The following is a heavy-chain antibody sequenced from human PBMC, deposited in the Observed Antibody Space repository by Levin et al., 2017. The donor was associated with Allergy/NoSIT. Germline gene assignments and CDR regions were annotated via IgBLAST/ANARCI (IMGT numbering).Heavy chain of an antibody. D-gene: IGHD3-10*01. CDR2: ISGSGDST. Sequence: GESLKISCAASGFTFSSYVMSWVRQAPGKGLEWVSSISGSGDSTYYTDSVKGRFIISRDNSKNTLYLQMNSLRAEDTAVYYCAKAPGSGSYYKWFDPWGQGTLVTVSS. J-gene: IGHJ5*02. V-gene: IGHV3-23*01. CDR3: AKAPGSGSYYKWFDP. CDR1: GFTFSSYV.